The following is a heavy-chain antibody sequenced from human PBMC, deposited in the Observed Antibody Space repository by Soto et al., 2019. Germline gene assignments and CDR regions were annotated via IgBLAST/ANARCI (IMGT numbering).Heavy chain of an antibody. V-gene: IGHV1-69*06. J-gene: IGHJ6*02. D-gene: IGHD3-22*01. CDR2: IIPIFGTA. CDR1: GGTFSSYA. CDR3: ARVIGYYYDCCGGRGVHYKCMSV. Sequence: SVKVSCKASGGTFSSYAINWVRQAPGQGLEWMGGIIPIFGTANYAQKFQGRVTITADKSTSTAYMELSSLRSEDTAVYYCARVIGYYYDCCGGRGVHYKCMSVWGQGTMVTVSS.